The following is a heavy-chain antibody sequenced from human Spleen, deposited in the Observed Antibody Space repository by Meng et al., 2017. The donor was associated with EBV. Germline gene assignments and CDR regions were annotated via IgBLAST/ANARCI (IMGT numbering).Heavy chain of an antibody. CDR3: ARDSDIVGATYDY. CDR1: GYTFTNYG. Sequence: QVQIVQAGAEVKKPGASVKGSCKTSGYTFTNYGITWVRQVPGQGLEWMGWISADNGNTNYAQNFQGRISMTTDTSTSTAYMELRFLGSADTAVYYCARDSDIVGATYDYWGQGTLVTVSS. CDR2: ISADNGNT. V-gene: IGHV1-18*01. J-gene: IGHJ4*02. D-gene: IGHD1-26*01.